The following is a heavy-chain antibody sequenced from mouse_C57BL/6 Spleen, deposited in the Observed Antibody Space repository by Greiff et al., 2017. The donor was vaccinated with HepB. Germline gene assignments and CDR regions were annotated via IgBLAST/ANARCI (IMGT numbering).Heavy chain of an antibody. Sequence: VQLQQPGAELVMPGASVKLSCKASGYTFTSYWMHWVKQRPGQGLEWIGEIDPSDSYTNYNQKFKGKSTLTVGKSSSTAYMQLSSLTSEDSTVYYCARGDYYPFADWGQGTLVTVSA. CDR2: IDPSDSYT. V-gene: IGHV1-69*01. CDR3: ARGDYYPFAD. J-gene: IGHJ3*01. D-gene: IGHD2-1*01. CDR1: GYTFTSYW.